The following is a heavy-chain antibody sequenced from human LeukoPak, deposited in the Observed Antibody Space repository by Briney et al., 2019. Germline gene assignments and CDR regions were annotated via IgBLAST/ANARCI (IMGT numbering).Heavy chain of an antibody. CDR3: ASIGFSEFGDYVNY. CDR2: ISSTSSYR. CDR1: GGSISSYY. J-gene: IGHJ4*02. V-gene: IGHV3-21*01. Sequence: ETLSLTCTVSGGSISSYYWNWVRQAPGKGLEWLSSISSTSSYRYYADSVRGRFTISRDNAKNSLYLQMNSLRAEDTAVYYCASIGFSEFGDYVNYWGQGTLVTVSS. D-gene: IGHD4-17*01.